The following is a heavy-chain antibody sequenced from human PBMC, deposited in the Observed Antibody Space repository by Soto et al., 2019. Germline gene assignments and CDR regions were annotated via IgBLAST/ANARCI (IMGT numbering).Heavy chain of an antibody. CDR2: IGPYNGKT. V-gene: IGHV1-18*01. D-gene: IGHD3-10*01. CDR1: GYAFRHYG. Sequence: QVQLVQSGAEVKKPGASVQVSCKASGYAFRHYGITWVRQAPGQGLEWMGWIGPYNGKTNYAQKLQDRVTMTTDTSTGTAYMELRSLRSDDTAVYFCVRDLDGSGSYYTNYWGQATLVTVSS. CDR3: VRDLDGSGSYYTNY. J-gene: IGHJ4*02.